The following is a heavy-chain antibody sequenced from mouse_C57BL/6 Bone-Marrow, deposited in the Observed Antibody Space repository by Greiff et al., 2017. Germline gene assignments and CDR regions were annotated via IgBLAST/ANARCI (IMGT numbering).Heavy chain of an antibody. CDR3: KRRGSSYNY. D-gene: IGHD1-1*01. CDR2: IDPETGGT. CDR1: GYTFTDYE. J-gene: IGHJ2*01. V-gene: IGHV1-15*01. Sequence: QVQLQQSGAELVRPGASVTLSCKASGYTFTDYEMHWVKQTPVHGLEWIGAIDPETGGTAYNQKFKGKAILTADKSSSTAYMELRSLTSEDSAVYYCKRRGSSYNYWGQGNTLTVST.